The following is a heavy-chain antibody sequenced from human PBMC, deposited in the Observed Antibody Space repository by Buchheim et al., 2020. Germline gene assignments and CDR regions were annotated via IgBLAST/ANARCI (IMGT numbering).Heavy chain of an antibody. J-gene: IGHJ4*02. D-gene: IGHD3-3*01. CDR2: IKQDGSEK. Sequence: EVQLVESGGGLVQPGGSLRLSCAASGFTFSSYWMSWVRQAPGKGLEWVANIKQDGSEKYYVDSVKGRFTISRDNAKNSLYLQMNSLRAEDTAVYYCAREPAVASVLRFLEWPYYFDYWGQGTL. CDR3: AREPAVASVLRFLEWPYYFDY. V-gene: IGHV3-7*01. CDR1: GFTFSSYW.